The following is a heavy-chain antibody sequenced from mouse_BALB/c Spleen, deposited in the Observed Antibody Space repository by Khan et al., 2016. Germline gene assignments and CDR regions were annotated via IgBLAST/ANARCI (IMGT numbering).Heavy chain of an antibody. CDR3: ARGTPFAA. J-gene: IGHJ3*01. D-gene: IGHD2-14*01. CDR2: IYPGDGDT. V-gene: IGHV1-80*01. Sequence: QVQLQQSGAELVRPGSSVKISCKASGYAFSGYWMNWVKQRPGQGLEWIGQIYPGDGDTNYNGKFKGKATLTADKSSSTAYMQLSSLTSEDSAVYFCARGTPFAAWGQGTPLTVSA. CDR1: GYAFSGYW.